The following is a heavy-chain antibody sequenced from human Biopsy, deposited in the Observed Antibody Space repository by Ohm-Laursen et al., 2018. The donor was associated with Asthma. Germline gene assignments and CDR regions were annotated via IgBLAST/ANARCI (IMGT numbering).Heavy chain of an antibody. Sequence: TQTLTLTCSFSGLSLSSSGANVNWIRQPPGKALEWLARIDWEEDKFYSTSLRTRLTISKGSSEDQVVLTTTNMGPVDTATYYCTRHNDYWGPGILVTVSS. CDR2: IDWEEDK. J-gene: IGHJ4*02. V-gene: IGHV2-70*04. D-gene: IGHD1-14*01. CDR3: TRHNDY. CDR1: GLSLSSSGAN.